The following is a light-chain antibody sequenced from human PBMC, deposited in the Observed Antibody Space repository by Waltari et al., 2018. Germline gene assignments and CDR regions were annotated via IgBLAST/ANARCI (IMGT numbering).Light chain of an antibody. CDR1: QSLLYNSNDTNY. CDR2: WAS. J-gene: IGKJ1*01. Sequence: DIVMTQSPDSLAVSLGERVTTNCKSSQSLLYNSNDTNYLAWYQQKPGQPRKLLFYWASTRHSGVPDRFSGSGSATDFTLTISSLQAEDVAVYYCQQYYSRRTFGQGTRVEIK. CDR3: QQYYSRRT. V-gene: IGKV4-1*01.